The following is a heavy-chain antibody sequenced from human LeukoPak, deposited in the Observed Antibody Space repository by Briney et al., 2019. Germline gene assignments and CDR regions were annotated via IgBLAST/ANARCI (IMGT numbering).Heavy chain of an antibody. CDR2: INPNSGGT. CDR3: ARLPRIEAAGTNDY. V-gene: IGHV1-2*06. CDR1: GYTFTGYY. J-gene: IGHJ4*02. Sequence: GASVKVSCKASGYTFTGYYMHWVRQAPGQGLKWMGRINPNSGGTNYAQKFQGRVTMTRDTSISTAYMELSRLKASDTAMYYCARLPRIEAAGTNDYWGQGTLVTVSS. D-gene: IGHD6-13*01.